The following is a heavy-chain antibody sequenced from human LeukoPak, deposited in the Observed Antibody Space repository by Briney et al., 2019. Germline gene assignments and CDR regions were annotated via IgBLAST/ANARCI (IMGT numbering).Heavy chain of an antibody. V-gene: IGHV1-18*01. J-gene: IGHJ4*02. CDR3: ARARSGWSFFDY. CDR1: GYTFTSYG. CDR2: ISTYNGNT. D-gene: IGHD6-19*01. Sequence: VASVKVSCKGSGYTFTSYGISWVRQAPGQGLQWMGWISTYNGNTNYAQRLQGRVTMTTATSTSTAYMELRSLRSDDTAVYYCARARSGWSFFDYWGQGTLVTVSS.